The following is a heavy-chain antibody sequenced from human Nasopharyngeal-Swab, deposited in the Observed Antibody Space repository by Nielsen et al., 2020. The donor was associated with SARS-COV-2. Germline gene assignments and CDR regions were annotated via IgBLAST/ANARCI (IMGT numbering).Heavy chain of an antibody. J-gene: IGHJ4*02. CDR3: ARAGKIQLWFNSLYYFDY. V-gene: IGHV1-8*01. D-gene: IGHD5-18*01. CDR2: MNPNSGNP. Sequence: VGQAPGQGLEWMGWMNPNSGNPGYAQKFQGRVTMTRNTSISTAYMELSSLRSEDTAVYYCARAGKIQLWFNSLYYFDYWGQGTLVTVSS.